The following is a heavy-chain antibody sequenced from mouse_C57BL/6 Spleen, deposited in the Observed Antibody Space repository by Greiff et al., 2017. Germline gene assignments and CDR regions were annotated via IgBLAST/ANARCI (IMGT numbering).Heavy chain of an antibody. D-gene: IGHD2-3*01. V-gene: IGHV14-4*01. CDR2: IDPENGDT. Sequence: VQLQQSGAELVRPGASVKLSCTASGFNIKVDYMNGVKQGPEQGLEWIGWIDPENGDTEYASKVQGKATITADTSSNTAYLQLSSLTSEDTAVNYCTHDGYWGQGTTLTVSS. CDR3: THDGY. J-gene: IGHJ2*01. CDR1: GFNIKVDY.